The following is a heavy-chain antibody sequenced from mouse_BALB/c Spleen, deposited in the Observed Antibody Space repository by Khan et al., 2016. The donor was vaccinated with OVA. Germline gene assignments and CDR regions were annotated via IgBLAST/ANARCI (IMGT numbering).Heavy chain of an antibody. D-gene: IGHD2-14*01. CDR2: VNPKTGGT. J-gene: IGHJ3*01. Sequence: EVQLVESGPDLVKPGASVKISCKASGYSFTLYYMTWVRQSHGKSLEWIGRVNPKTGGTDYNQDFKGKAILTVDKSSNTAYMDLRSLTSEDSAVYYCARGYDFFAYWGQGTLVTVSA. V-gene: IGHV1-26*01. CDR1: GYSFTLYY. CDR3: ARGYDFFAY.